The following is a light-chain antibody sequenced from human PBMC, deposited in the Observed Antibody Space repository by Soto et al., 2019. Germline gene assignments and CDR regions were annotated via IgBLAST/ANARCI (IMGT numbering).Light chain of an antibody. CDR2: GAS. J-gene: IGKJ5*01. V-gene: IGKV3-20*01. Sequence: EIVLTQSPGTLSLSPGGRATLSCRASQSVSRRLAWYQHRPGQSPRLLISGASMRASGVPVRFSGSGSGTDFTRTTSRLEPEDFAVYYCQHYGETPITFGLGTRLEV. CDR1: QSVSRR. CDR3: QHYGETPIT.